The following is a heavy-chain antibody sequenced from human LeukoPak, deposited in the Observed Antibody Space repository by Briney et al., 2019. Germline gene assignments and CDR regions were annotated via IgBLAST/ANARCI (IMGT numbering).Heavy chain of an antibody. D-gene: IGHD4/OR15-4a*01. J-gene: IGHJ4*02. CDR2: ISSSGSTI. CDR3: AREVDDYLPYFDY. CDR1: GFTFSDYY. V-gene: IGHV3-11*01. Sequence: GGSLRLSCAASGFTFSDYYMSWIRQAPGKGLEWVSYISSSGSTIYYADSVKGRFTISRDNAKNSLYLQMNSLRAEDTAVYYCAREVDDYLPYFDYWGQGTLVTVSS.